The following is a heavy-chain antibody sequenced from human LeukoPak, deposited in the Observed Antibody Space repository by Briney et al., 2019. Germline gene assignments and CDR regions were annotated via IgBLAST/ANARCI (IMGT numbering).Heavy chain of an antibody. CDR1: GFTFIDYS. Sequence: GGSLRLSCAASGFTFIDYSMNWVRQAPGKGLEWVAVISDDGSNKYYADSVKGRFTISRDNSKNTLYLQMNSLRAEDTAVYYCARHKSPGSSWSTYYYYGMDVWGQGTTVTVSS. D-gene: IGHD6-13*01. CDR3: ARHKSPGSSWSTYYYYGMDV. CDR2: ISDDGSNK. V-gene: IGHV3-30*03. J-gene: IGHJ6*02.